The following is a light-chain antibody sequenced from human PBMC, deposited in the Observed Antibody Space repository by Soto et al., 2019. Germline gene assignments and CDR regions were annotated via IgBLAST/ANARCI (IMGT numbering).Light chain of an antibody. CDR3: QQYGYSPIT. V-gene: IGKV3-20*01. Sequence: EIVLTQSPGTLSLSPGERATCSCRASQSVGSNYLAWYQQKPGQAPRLLIYGASSRATGIADRFSGSGSGTDFTLTISRLEPEDFALYYCQQYGYSPITFGQGTRLEIK. J-gene: IGKJ5*01. CDR1: QSVGSNY. CDR2: GAS.